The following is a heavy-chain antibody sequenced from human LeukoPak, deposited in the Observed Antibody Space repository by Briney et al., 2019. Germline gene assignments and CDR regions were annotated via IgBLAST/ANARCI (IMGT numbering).Heavy chain of an antibody. D-gene: IGHD4-11*01. CDR1: GGSISSYY. CDR2: IYYSGST. CDR3: ARGTTVTPFDY. Sequence: SETLSLTCTVSGGSISSYYWSWIRQPPGKGLEWIGYIYYSGSTNYNPSLKSQVTISVDTSKNQFSLKLSSVTAADTAVYYCARGTTVTPFDYWGQGTLVTVSS. J-gene: IGHJ4*02. V-gene: IGHV4-59*01.